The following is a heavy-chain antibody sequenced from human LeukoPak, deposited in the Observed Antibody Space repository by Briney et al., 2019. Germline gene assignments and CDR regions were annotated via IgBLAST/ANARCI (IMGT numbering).Heavy chain of an antibody. Sequence: ASVKVSCKASGGTFSSYAISWVRQAPGQGLEWMGGIIPIFGTANYAQKFQGRVTITADESTSTAYMELSSLRSEDTAVYYCARAPPGTAVGPGDYWGQGTLVTVSS. CDR1: GGTFSSYA. J-gene: IGHJ4*02. CDR2: IIPIFGTA. D-gene: IGHD6-19*01. CDR3: ARAPPGTAVGPGDY. V-gene: IGHV1-69*13.